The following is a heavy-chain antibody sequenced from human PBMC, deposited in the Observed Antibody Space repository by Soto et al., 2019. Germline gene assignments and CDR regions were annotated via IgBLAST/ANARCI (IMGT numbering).Heavy chain of an antibody. J-gene: IGHJ4*02. CDR2: IYHTEST. CDR3: ARYDFGTFDY. Sequence: SETLSLTCAVSGDSIISSFWWSWVRQPPGKGLEWIGEIYHTESTVYNPSLKSRVTISVDKSKNQFSLNLDSVTAADTAVYYCARYDFGTFDYWGRGILVTVS. D-gene: IGHD4-17*01. CDR1: GDSIISSFW. V-gene: IGHV4-4*02.